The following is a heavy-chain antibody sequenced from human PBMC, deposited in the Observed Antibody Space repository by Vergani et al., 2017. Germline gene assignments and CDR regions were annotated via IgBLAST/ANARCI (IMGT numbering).Heavy chain of an antibody. J-gene: IGHJ4*02. CDR3: ATGVGIVGATRFGY. D-gene: IGHD1-26*01. CDR2: ISPDGFST. V-gene: IGHV1-45*02. CDR1: GYTFTYRY. Sequence: QMQLVQSGAEVKKTGSSVKVSCKASGYTFTYRYLHWVRQAPGQALEWVGVISPDGFSTFYAQKFQGRVTITRDTSTSTVYVEVTSLRSDDTAVYYCATGVGIVGATRFGYWGQGTLVTVSS.